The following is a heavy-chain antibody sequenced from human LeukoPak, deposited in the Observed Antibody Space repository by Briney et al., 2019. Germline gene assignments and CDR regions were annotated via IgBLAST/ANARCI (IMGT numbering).Heavy chain of an antibody. D-gene: IGHD5-18*01. V-gene: IGHV3-30-3*01. CDR2: ISYDGSNK. Sequence: GGSLRLSCAASGFTFSSYAMHWVRQAPGKGLEWVAVISYDGSNKYYADSVKGRFTISRDNSKNTLYLQMNSLRAEDTAVYYCARGELDLGHTAMAQFDYWGQGTLVTASS. CDR1: GFTFSSYA. J-gene: IGHJ4*02. CDR3: ARGELDLGHTAMAQFDY.